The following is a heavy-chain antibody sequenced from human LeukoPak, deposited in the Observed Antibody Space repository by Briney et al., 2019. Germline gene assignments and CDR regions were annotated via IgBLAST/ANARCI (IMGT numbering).Heavy chain of an antibody. CDR3: AKVPDSGTFFDY. CDR1: GFTFSSYA. D-gene: IGHD1-1*01. V-gene: IGHV3-23*01. CDR2: ISGSGGST. J-gene: IGHJ4*02. Sequence: PGGSLRLSCAASGFTFSSYAMSWVRQAPGKGLEWVSAISGSGGSTYYADSVKGRYTISGDNSKNTLYLQMNSLRAEDTAVYYCAKVPDSGTFFDYWGQGTLVTVSS.